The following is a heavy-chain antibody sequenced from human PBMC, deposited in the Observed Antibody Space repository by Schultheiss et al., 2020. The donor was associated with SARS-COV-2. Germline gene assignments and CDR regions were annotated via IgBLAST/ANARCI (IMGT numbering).Heavy chain of an antibody. Sequence: SETLSLTCTVSGGSISSSSYYWGWIRQPPGKGLEWIGSIYYSGSTNYNPSLKSRVTISVDTSKNQFSLKLSSVTAADTAVYYCARRGSGNQPYYYGMDVWGQGTTVTVSS. CDR1: GGSISSSSYY. J-gene: IGHJ6*02. CDR3: ARRGSGNQPYYYGMDV. V-gene: IGHV4-39*01. CDR2: IYYSGST. D-gene: IGHD1-14*01.